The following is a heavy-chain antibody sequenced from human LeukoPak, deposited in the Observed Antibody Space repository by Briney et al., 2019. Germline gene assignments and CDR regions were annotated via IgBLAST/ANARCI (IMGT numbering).Heavy chain of an antibody. CDR1: GGSFSGYY. V-gene: IGHV4-59*08. CDR2: IYYSGST. Sequence: KPSETLSLTCAVYGGSFSGYYWNWIRQPPGKGLEWIGYIYYSGSTNYKPSLRSRVTISLDKSKNQFSLKLSSVTAADTAVYYCARHSGYDSRFDYWGQGTLVTVSS. J-gene: IGHJ4*02. CDR3: ARHSGYDSRFDY. D-gene: IGHD5-12*01.